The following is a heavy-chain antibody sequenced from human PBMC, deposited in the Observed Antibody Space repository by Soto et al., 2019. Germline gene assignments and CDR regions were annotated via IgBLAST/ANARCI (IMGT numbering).Heavy chain of an antibody. Sequence: EVQLVESGGGLVQPGRSRRLSCAASGFTFDDYAMHWVRQAPGKGLEWVSGISWNSGSIGYADSVKGRFTISRDNAKNSLYLQMNSLRAEDTALYYCALLPAAMPYYYYGMDVWGQGTTVTVSS. V-gene: IGHV3-9*01. J-gene: IGHJ6*02. D-gene: IGHD2-2*01. CDR3: ALLPAAMPYYYYGMDV. CDR1: GFTFDDYA. CDR2: ISWNSGSI.